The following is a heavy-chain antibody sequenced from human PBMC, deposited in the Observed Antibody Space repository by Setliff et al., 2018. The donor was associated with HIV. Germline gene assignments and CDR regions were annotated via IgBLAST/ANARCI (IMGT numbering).Heavy chain of an antibody. J-gene: IGHJ3*02. CDR3: ARGGGSSAPDAFDI. V-gene: IGHV1-2*04. D-gene: IGHD1-26*01. CDR1: RYTFTGYY. CDR2: INPDTGDT. Sequence: ASVKVSCKASRYTFTGYYIHWVRQAPGEGLEWMGWINPDTGDTDYAQKFQGWVTMTRDTSISTAYMELSRLRSDDTALYYCARGGGSSAPDAFDIWGQGTMVTVSS.